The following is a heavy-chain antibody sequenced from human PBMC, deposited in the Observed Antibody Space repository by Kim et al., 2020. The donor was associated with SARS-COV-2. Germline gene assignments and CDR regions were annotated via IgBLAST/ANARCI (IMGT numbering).Heavy chain of an antibody. CDR1: GGSFSGYY. D-gene: IGHD2-8*01. CDR2: INHSGST. J-gene: IGHJ4*02. Sequence: SETLSLTCAVYGGSFSGYYWSWIRQPPGKGLEWIGEINHSGSTNYNPSRKSRVTISVDTSKNQFSLKLSSVTAADTAVYYCARRRVSDYFDYWGQGTLVTVSS. V-gene: IGHV4-34*01. CDR3: ARRRVSDYFDY.